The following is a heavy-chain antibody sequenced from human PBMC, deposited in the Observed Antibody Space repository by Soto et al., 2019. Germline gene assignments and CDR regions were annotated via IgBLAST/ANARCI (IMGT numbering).Heavy chain of an antibody. Sequence: SETLSLTCTVSGGSISSGGYYWSWIRQHPGKGLEWIGYIYYSGSTYYNPSLKSRVTISVDTSKNQFSLKLSSVTAADTAVYYCARVDPDSTFPGDEVSYYFDYWGQGTLVTVSS. CDR2: IYYSGST. CDR1: GGSISSGGYY. J-gene: IGHJ4*02. CDR3: ARVDPDSTFPGDEVSYYFDY. D-gene: IGHD3-22*01. V-gene: IGHV4-31*03.